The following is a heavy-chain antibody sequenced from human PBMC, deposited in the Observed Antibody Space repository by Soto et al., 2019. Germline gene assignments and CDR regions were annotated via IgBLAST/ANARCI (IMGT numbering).Heavy chain of an antibody. CDR2: ISYDGSNK. V-gene: IGHV3-30*18. CDR3: AKDQLASRIYYFDY. D-gene: IGHD6-6*01. J-gene: IGHJ4*02. Sequence: QVQLVESGGGVVQPGRSLRLSCAAAGFTFSSYGMHWVRQAPGKGLEWVAVISYDGSNKYYADSVKGRFTISRDNSKNTPYLQMNSLRAEDTAVYYCAKDQLASRIYYFDYWGQGTLVTVSS. CDR1: GFTFSSYG.